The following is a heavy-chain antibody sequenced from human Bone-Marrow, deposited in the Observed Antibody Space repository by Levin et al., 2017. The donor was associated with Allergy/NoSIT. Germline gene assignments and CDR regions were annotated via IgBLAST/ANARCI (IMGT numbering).Heavy chain of an antibody. V-gene: IGHV1-69*13. CDR2: FIPMSGSA. D-gene: IGHD1-26*01. Sequence: ASVKVSCKASEDIFSKYVISWVRQAPGQGLEWMGGFIPMSGSANYGPKFQGRLTISADESVTTTYMELSSLTSEDTAVYYCAREWEVFDYWGQGTLVTVSS. CDR1: EDIFSKYV. CDR3: AREWEVFDY. J-gene: IGHJ4*02.